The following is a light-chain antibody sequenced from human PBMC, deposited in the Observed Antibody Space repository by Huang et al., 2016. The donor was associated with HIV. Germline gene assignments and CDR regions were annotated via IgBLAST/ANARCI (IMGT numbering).Light chain of an antibody. CDR2: DTS. CDR1: QSVGNY. CDR3: QQRSSGVT. Sequence: IVLTQSPATLSWYPGERVTLSCRASQSVGNYIAWYQPHPGQSPKLLIYDTSTRATGTPVRFRCSGSGTDFTLTISSLESEDFAVYYCQQRSSGVTFGGGTKV. J-gene: IGKJ4*01. V-gene: IGKV3-11*01.